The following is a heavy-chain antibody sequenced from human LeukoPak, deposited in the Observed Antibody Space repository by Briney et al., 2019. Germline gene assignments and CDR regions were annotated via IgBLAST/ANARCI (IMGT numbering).Heavy chain of an antibody. D-gene: IGHD1-14*01. CDR1: GFTFSSYS. J-gene: IGHJ4*02. Sequence: GGSLRLSCAASGFTFSSYSMNWVRQAPGKGLEWGSSISSSSSYIDYADSVKGRFTVSRDNAKNSLYLQMNSLRAEDTAVYYCARRDRTGRAFNCWGQGTLVTVSS. CDR3: ARRDRTGRAFNC. V-gene: IGHV3-21*01. CDR2: ISSSSSYI.